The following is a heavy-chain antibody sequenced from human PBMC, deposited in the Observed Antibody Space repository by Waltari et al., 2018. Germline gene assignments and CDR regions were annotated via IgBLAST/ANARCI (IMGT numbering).Heavy chain of an antibody. D-gene: IGHD6-13*01. V-gene: IGHV3-49*04. J-gene: IGHJ4*02. Sequence: EAQLVESGGGLVQPGRSLRLSCTVSGLSFGDYGVGWVRQAPGKGLEWVGFIRSKAYGGTTEYAASVKGRFTISRDDSKSIAYLQMNGLKTEDTAVYYCTRDLGIAAPDYFDYWGQGTLVTVSS. CDR1: GLSFGDYG. CDR2: IRSKAYGGTT. CDR3: TRDLGIAAPDYFDY.